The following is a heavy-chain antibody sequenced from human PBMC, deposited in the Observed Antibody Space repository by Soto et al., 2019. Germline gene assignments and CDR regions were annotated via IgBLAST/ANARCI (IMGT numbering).Heavy chain of an antibody. CDR1: GYTFTSYD. CDR3: ARAGPTSGYSYGMDV. D-gene: IGHD3-3*01. V-gene: IGHV1-8*01. Sequence: QVQLVQSGAEVKKPGASVKVSCKASGYTFTSYDINWVRQATGQGLEWMGWMNPNSGNTGYAQKFQGRVTLTRKTSISTAYMELSSLRSEDTAVYYCARAGPTSGYSYGMDVWGQGTTVTVSS. CDR2: MNPNSGNT. J-gene: IGHJ6*02.